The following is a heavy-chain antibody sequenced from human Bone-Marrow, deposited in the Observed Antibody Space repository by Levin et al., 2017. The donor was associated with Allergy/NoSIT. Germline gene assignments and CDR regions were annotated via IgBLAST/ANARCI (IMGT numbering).Heavy chain of an antibody. CDR1: GFTFSSYA. V-gene: IGHV3-23*01. Sequence: GGSLRLSCAASGFTFSSYAMSWVRQAPGKGLEWVSAISGSGGSTYYADSVKGRFTISRDNSKNTLYLQMNSLRAEDTAVYYCAKALRYCSGGSCYPRRVETTLDYWGQGTLVTVSS. D-gene: IGHD2-15*01. CDR2: ISGSGGST. CDR3: AKALRYCSGGSCYPRRVETTLDY. J-gene: IGHJ4*02.